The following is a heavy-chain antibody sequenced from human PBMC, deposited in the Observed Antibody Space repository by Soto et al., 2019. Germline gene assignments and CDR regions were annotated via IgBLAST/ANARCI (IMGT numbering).Heavy chain of an antibody. CDR3: AKCRSQWLSSLES. V-gene: IGHV1-2*02. CDR2: IGPKSGGT. J-gene: IGHJ4*02. D-gene: IGHD6-19*01. Sequence: QVQLVQSGAEMKKPGASVKVSCQASGYTFGDFYIHWIRQAPGQGLEWMGWIGPKSGGTHYAQEFPGRVTITADTSISAARMDLNSLRSDDTAIYYCAKCRSQWLSSLESWGQGTLVSVSS. CDR1: GYTFGDFY.